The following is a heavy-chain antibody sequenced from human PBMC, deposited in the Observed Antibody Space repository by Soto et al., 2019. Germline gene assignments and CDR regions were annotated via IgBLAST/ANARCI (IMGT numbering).Heavy chain of an antibody. CDR1: GGSISSGDYY. CDR3: ARERADGGKIY. J-gene: IGHJ4*02. CDR2: IYYSGST. Sequence: SEILSLTCTVSGGSISSGDYYWSWIRQPPGKGLEWIGFIYYSGSTYYNPSLKSRVTISVDTSKNQFSLKLSSVTAADTAVYYCARERADGGKIYWGQGTLVTVSS. V-gene: IGHV4-30-4*01. D-gene: IGHD2-15*01.